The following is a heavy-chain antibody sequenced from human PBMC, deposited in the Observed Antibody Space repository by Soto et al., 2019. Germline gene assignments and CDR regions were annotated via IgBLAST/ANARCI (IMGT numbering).Heavy chain of an antibody. CDR2: IYHSGSI. J-gene: IGHJ4*02. Sequence: SETLSLTCAVSGDPISSSHWWSWVRQTPGKGLEWIGEIYHSGSINYNPSLKSRVIISADRSKSQFSLRLSSVTAADTAVYYCATSQLGEYFDYWGQGTLVTVSS. D-gene: IGHD1-26*01. V-gene: IGHV4-4*02. CDR1: GDPISSSHW. CDR3: ATSQLGEYFDY.